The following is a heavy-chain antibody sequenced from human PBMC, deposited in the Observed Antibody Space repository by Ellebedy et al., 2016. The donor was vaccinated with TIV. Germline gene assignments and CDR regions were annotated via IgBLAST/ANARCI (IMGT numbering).Heavy chain of an antibody. D-gene: IGHD5/OR15-5a*01. CDR1: GFTFRTYA. J-gene: IGHJ4*02. CDR2: ISYDGGSR. CDR3: ARGRALSGSVYEPPDY. V-gene: IGHV3-30*14. Sequence: GGSLRLXXAASGFTFRTYAMHWVRQGPGKGLEWVAVISYDGGSRHYADSVKGRLTISRDNSKNTLYIQVNSLRPEDTTVYYCARGRALSGSVYEPPDYWGQGSLVTVFS.